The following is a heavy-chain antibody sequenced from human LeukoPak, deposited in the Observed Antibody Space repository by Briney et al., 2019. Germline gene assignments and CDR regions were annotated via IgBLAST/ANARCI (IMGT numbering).Heavy chain of an antibody. CDR3: ARVGLLLAPAH. CDR2: INHSGST. Sequence: SETLSLTCAVYGGSFSVYYWNWIRQPPGKGLEWIGEINHSGSTNYNPSLKSRVTISVDTSKNQFSLKLSSVTAADTAVYYCARVGLLLAPAHWGQGTLVTVSS. V-gene: IGHV4-34*01. CDR1: GGSFSVYY. D-gene: IGHD1-26*01. J-gene: IGHJ1*01.